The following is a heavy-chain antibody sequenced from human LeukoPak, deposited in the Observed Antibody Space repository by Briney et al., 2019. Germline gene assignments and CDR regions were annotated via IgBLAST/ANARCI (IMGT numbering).Heavy chain of an antibody. Sequence: SETLSLTCAVYGGSFSGYYWSWIRQPPGKGLEWIGEINHSGSTNYNPSLKSRVTISVDTSKNQFSLKLSSVTATDTAVYYCARGAASIAAAGRYGMDVWGQGTTVTVSS. J-gene: IGHJ6*02. D-gene: IGHD6-13*01. V-gene: IGHV4-34*01. CDR1: GGSFSGYY. CDR3: ARGAASIAAAGRYGMDV. CDR2: INHSGST.